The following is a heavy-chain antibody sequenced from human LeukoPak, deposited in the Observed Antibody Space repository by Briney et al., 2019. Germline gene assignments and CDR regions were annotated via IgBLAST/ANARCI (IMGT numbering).Heavy chain of an antibody. V-gene: IGHV1-2*06. D-gene: IGHD5-24*01. CDR3: ARAGDGYNFGQTPFDY. CDR1: GYTFTGYY. Sequence: GASVKVSCKASGYTFTGYYMHWVRQAPGQGLEWMGRINPNSGGTNYAQKFQGRVTMTRDTSISTAYMELSRLRSDDTAVYYCARAGDGYNFGQTPFDYWGQRTLVTVSS. CDR2: INPNSGGT. J-gene: IGHJ4*02.